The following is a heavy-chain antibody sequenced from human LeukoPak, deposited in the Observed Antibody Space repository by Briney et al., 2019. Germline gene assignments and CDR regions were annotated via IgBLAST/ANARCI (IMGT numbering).Heavy chain of an antibody. CDR2: ISGSGGST. CDR3: ARGANYYDSSGYYYVNYFDY. D-gene: IGHD3-22*01. J-gene: IGHJ4*02. Sequence: GGSLRLSCAASGFTFSSYAMSWVRQAPGKGLEWVSAISGSGGSTYYADSVKGRFTISRDNSKNTLYLQMNSRRAEDTAVYYCARGANYYDSSGYYYVNYFDYWGQGTLVTVSS. V-gene: IGHV3-23*01. CDR1: GFTFSSYA.